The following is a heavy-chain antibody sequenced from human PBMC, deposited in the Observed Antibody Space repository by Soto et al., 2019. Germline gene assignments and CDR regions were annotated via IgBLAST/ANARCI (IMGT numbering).Heavy chain of an antibody. CDR1: GYSFTSYW. CDR2: IYPGDSDT. V-gene: IGHV5-51*01. CDR3: ARSAAAAGPPVDH. J-gene: IGHJ4*02. Sequence: SLKISCKGSGYSFTSYWIGWVRQMPGKGLEWMGIIYPGDSDTRYSPSFQGQVTISADKSISTAYLQWSSLKASDTAMYYCARSAAAAGPPVDHWGQGTLVTVSS. D-gene: IGHD6-13*01.